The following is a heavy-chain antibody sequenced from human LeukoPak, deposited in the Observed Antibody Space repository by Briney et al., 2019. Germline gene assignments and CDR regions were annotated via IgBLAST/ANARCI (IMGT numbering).Heavy chain of an antibody. CDR2: IYHSGST. Sequence: PSETLSLTCAVSGYSISSGYYWGWIRQPPGKGLEWMGSIYHSGSTYYNPSLKSRVTISVDTSKNQFSLKLSSVTAADTAVYYCARDRVTVTTGWFDPWGQGTLVTVSS. V-gene: IGHV4-38-2*02. CDR3: ARDRVTVTTGWFDP. CDR1: GYSISSGYY. J-gene: IGHJ5*02. D-gene: IGHD4-17*01.